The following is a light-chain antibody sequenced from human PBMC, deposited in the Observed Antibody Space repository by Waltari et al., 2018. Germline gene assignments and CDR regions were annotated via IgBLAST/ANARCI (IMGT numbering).Light chain of an antibody. Sequence: QTVVTQESSLTVSPGGTVTLTCASSTGAVTSGYYPNWFQQKPGQAPRALIDSTSNKHSWTPARFSGALVGGKAALTLSGVQPADEAEYYCLLDSGGAPWVFGGGTKLTVL. CDR2: STS. V-gene: IGLV7-43*01. CDR3: LLDSGGAPWV. J-gene: IGLJ3*02. CDR1: TGAVTSGYY.